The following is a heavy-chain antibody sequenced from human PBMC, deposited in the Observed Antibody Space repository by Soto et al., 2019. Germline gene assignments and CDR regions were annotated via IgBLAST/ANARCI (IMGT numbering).Heavy chain of an antibody. CDR3: ARHWPGGTEAFDI. CDR2: ISSSSTI. D-gene: IGHD6-13*01. J-gene: IGHJ3*02. CDR1: GFTFSSYS. V-gene: IGHV3-48*01. Sequence: QPGGSLRLSCAASGFTFSSYSMNWVRQAPGKGLEWVSYISSSSTIYYADSVKGRFTISRDNAKNSLYLQMNSLRAEDTAVYYCARHWPGGTEAFDIWGQGTMVTVSS.